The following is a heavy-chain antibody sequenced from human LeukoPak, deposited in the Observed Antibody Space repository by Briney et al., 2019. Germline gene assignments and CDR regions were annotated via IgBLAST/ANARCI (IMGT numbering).Heavy chain of an antibody. D-gene: IGHD6-19*01. CDR3: ARDRSIAVTGPFDY. J-gene: IGHJ4*02. Sequence: GGALRLSCAASGFTFSSYGMHWVRQAPGKGLEGVAVIWYDGSKKYYLASVKGRFTISRDNSQNMLYLQMNSLRVEDTGLYYCARDRSIAVTGPFDYWDQGALVTVSS. V-gene: IGHV3-33*01. CDR2: IWYDGSKK. CDR1: GFTFSSYG.